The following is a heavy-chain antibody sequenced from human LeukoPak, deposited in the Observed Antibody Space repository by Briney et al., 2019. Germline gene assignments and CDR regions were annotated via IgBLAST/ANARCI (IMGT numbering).Heavy chain of an antibody. V-gene: IGHV3-23*05. CDR1: GFNIRSLG. J-gene: IGHJ6*02. D-gene: IGHD3/OR15-3a*01. CDR3: AHLVWEYVGGLDV. CDR2: IYTNGRDT. Sequence: GGSLRLSCAASGFNIRSLGMNWVRQAPGKGLEWVSGIYTNGRDTRYADFVKGRFTISRDDSKNTVYLQMHSLRVEDTAMYYCAHLVWEYVGGLDVWGQGTTVTVSS.